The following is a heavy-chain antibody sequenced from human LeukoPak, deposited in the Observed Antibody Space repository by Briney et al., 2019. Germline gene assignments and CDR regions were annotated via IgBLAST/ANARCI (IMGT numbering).Heavy chain of an antibody. J-gene: IGHJ6*02. Sequence: GRSLRLSCAASGFTFSSYAMHWVRQAPGKGLEWMGWINPNSGGTNYAQKFQGWVTMTRDTSISTAYMELSRLRSDDTAVYYCARELKRAMVRGRNGMDVWGQGTTVTVSS. CDR1: GFTFSSYA. V-gene: IGHV1-2*04. CDR3: ARELKRAMVRGRNGMDV. CDR2: INPNSGGT. D-gene: IGHD3-10*01.